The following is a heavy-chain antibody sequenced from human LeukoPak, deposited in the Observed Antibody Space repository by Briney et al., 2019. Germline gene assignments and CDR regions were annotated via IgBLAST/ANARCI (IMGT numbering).Heavy chain of an antibody. CDR1: GVSLRSYS. CDR2: VSYRGTT. J-gene: IGHJ4*02. V-gene: IGHV4-59*08. Sequence: SETLSLTCSVSGVSLRSYSWSWIRQSPSRGLEWVGFVSYRGTTEYNPSPKSRVTISVDTSKNQFSLKLSSVTAADTAVFYCARHAPGRGDSPQYYSDYWGQGTLVTVSS. D-gene: IGHD2-21*02. CDR3: ARHAPGRGDSPQYYSDY.